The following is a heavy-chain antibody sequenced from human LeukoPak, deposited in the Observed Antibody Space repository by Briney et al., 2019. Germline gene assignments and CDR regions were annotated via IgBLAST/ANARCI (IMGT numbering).Heavy chain of an antibody. CDR1: GYSFTSYW. J-gene: IGHJ4*02. D-gene: IGHD3-10*01. CDR2: IYPGDSDT. V-gene: IGHV5-51*01. Sequence: GESLKISCKGSGYSFTSYWIGWVRQMPGKGLEWMGIIYPGDSDTRYSPSFQGQVTISADKSISTAYLQWSSLKASDTAMCYCARRRRITMVRGVANDYFDYWGQGTLVTVSS. CDR3: ARRRRITMVRGVANDYFDY.